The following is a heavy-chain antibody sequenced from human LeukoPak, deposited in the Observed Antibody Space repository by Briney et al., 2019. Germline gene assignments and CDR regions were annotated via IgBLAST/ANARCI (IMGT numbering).Heavy chain of an antibody. CDR3: ARDLQLLWFGELLYGRDDAFDI. D-gene: IGHD3-10*01. Sequence: ASVKVSCTASGYTFTDYYVHWVRQAPGQGLEWMGWINPNSGGTNYAQKFQGRVTMTRDTSISTAYMELSRLRSDDTAVYYCARDLQLLWFGELLYGRDDAFDIWGQGTMVTVSS. V-gene: IGHV1-2*02. CDR2: INPNSGGT. CDR1: GYTFTDYY. J-gene: IGHJ3*02.